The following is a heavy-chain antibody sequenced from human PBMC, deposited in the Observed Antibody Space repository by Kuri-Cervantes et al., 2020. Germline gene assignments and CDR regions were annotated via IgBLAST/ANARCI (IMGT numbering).Heavy chain of an antibody. CDR3: ARDLGPSYYFDY. CDR2: ISSSGSTI. J-gene: IGHJ4*02. D-gene: IGHD7-27*01. V-gene: IGHV3-11*04. CDR1: GFTFSDYY. Sequence: GESLKISCAASGFTFSDYYMSWIRQAPGKGLEWVSYISSSGSTIYYADSVKGRFTISRDNSKNTLYLQMNSLRAEDTAVYYCARDLGPSYYFDYWGQGTLVTVSS.